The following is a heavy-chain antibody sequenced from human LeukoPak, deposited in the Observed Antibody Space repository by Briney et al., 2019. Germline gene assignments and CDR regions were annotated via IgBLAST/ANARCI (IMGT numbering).Heavy chain of an antibody. J-gene: IGHJ4*02. Sequence: ASVKVSCKASGYTFSSYGISWVRQAPGQGLEWMAWISAYNGKTNYAQKPRGRVTMTTDTSTSTAYMELRSLRSDDTAIYYCARDRNPYYDGSGYGYCWGQGTLVTVSS. CDR1: GYTFSSYG. CDR3: ARDRNPYYDGSGYGYC. V-gene: IGHV1-18*01. D-gene: IGHD3-22*01. CDR2: ISAYNGKT.